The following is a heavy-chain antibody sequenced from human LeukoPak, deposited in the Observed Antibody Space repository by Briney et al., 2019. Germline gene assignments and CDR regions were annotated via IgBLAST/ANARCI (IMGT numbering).Heavy chain of an antibody. J-gene: IGHJ3*02. CDR1: GGSISSSSYY. D-gene: IGHD2-8*01. V-gene: IGHV4-39*07. Sequence: PSETLSLTCTVSGGSISSSSYYWGWIRQPPGKGLEWIGSIYYSGSTYYNPSLKSRVTISVDTSKNQFSLKLSSVTAADTAVYYCAREEAGSMLNGDWAFDIWGQGTMVTVSS. CDR3: AREEAGSMLNGDWAFDI. CDR2: IYYSGST.